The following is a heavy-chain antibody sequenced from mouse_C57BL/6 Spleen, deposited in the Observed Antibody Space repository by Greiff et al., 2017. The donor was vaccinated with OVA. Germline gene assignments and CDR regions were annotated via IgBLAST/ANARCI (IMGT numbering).Heavy chain of an antibody. CDR1: GFTFSNYW. CDR3: TEDYGDWYFDV. D-gene: IGHD1-1*01. CDR2: IRLKSDNYAT. V-gene: IGHV6-3*01. Sequence: EVKLEESGGGLVQPGGSMKLSCVASGFTFSNYWMNWVRQSPEKGLEWVAQIRLKSDNYATHYAESVKGRFTISRDDSKSSVYLQMNNLRAEDTGIYYCTEDYGDWYFDVWGTGTTVTVSS. J-gene: IGHJ1*03.